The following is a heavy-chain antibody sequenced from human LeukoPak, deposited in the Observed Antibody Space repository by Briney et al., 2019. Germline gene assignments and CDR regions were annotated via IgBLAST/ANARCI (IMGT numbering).Heavy chain of an antibody. CDR2: IKQDGSEK. CDR1: GFTFSSYW. Sequence: GGSLRLSCAASGFTFSSYWMSWVRQAPGKGLEWVANIKQDGSEKYYVDSVKGRFTISRDNSRNTVCMQMDSLRAEDTAIYYCAGDRNSDWYSPLDYWGQGSQVTVSP. CDR3: AGDRNSDWYSPLDY. J-gene: IGHJ4*02. D-gene: IGHD6-19*01. V-gene: IGHV3-7*03.